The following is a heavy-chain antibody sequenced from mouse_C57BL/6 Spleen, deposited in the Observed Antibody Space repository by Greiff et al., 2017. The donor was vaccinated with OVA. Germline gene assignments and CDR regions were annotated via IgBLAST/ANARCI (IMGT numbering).Heavy chain of an antibody. CDR1: GFTFTSYW. J-gene: IGHJ2*01. V-gene: IGHV1-53*01. D-gene: IGHD1-1*01. CDR2: INPSDGGT. Sequence: QVQLLQPGTDLVKPGASLKLSCAASGFTFTSYWMHWVQQTPGQGLEWVGTINPSDGGTNYNEKFKGKSTLTGDKSYSTAYMQLSNLTSEDTAVYYCARFTTGLARDYWGQGTTVTVSS. CDR3: ARFTTGLARDY.